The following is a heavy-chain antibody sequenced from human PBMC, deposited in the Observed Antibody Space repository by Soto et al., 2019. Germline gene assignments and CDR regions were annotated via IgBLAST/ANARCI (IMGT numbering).Heavy chain of an antibody. CDR3: AWNGDIYPGLAV. CDR2: IKNGGTT. V-gene: IGHV3-15*01. D-gene: IGHD1-1*01. J-gene: IGHJ6*02. Sequence: EVHVVESGGDLVKPGGSLRLSCTVSGLTFSDAWMSWVRQAPGKGLEWIGRIKNGGTTDQATSLEGRFIISSDDSKYMVYLQMSGLRTEDTAVYYCAWNGDIYPGLAVWGQGTTVTVSS. CDR1: GLTFSDAW.